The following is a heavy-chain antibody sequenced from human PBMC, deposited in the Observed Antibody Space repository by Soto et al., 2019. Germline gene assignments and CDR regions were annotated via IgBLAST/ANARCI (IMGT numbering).Heavy chain of an antibody. CDR1: GGSFSGYY. J-gene: IGHJ5*02. Sequence: SETLSLTCAVYGGSFSGYYWSWIRQPPGKGLEWIGEINHSGSTNYNPSLKSRVTISVDTSKNQFSLKLSSVTAADTAVYYCARVPAASNWFDPWGQGTLVTVSS. CDR3: ARVPAASNWFDP. V-gene: IGHV4-34*01. CDR2: INHSGST. D-gene: IGHD2-2*01.